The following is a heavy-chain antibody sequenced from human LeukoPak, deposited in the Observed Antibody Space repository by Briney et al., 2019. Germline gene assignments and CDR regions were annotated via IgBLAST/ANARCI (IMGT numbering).Heavy chain of an antibody. Sequence: NTGYAQKFQGRVTMTRNTSISTAYMELSSLRSEDTAVYYCARASGGDYGSGSYGHGGFDPWGQGTLVTVSS. J-gene: IGHJ5*02. CDR2: NT. D-gene: IGHD3-10*01. CDR3: ARASGGDYGSGSYGHGGFDP. V-gene: IGHV1-8*01.